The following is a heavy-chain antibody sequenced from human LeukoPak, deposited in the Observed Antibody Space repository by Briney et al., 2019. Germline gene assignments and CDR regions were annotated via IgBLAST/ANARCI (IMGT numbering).Heavy chain of an antibody. CDR1: GFTFSSYG. V-gene: IGHV3-30*19. CDR2: ISYDGSNK. J-gene: IGHJ4*02. Sequence: GGSLRLSCAASGFTFSSYGMHWVRQPPGKGLEWVAVISYDGSNKYYADSVKGRFTISRDNSKNTLYLQMNSLRAEDTAVYYCATLPQRGFDYWGQGTLVTVSS. CDR3: ATLPQRGFDY.